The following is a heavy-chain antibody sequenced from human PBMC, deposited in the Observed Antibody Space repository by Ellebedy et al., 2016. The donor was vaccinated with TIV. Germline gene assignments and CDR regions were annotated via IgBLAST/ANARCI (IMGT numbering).Heavy chain of an antibody. CDR1: GFTFNSHA. CDR3: ARRFQRAATHTGYYFDY. Sequence: GGSLRLSXAASGFTFNSHAMSWVRQAPGKGLEWVSAISGSSGSTYYADSVKGRFTISRDNSKNTLYLQMNSLRAEDTAVYYCARRFQRAATHTGYYFDYWGQGTLVTVSS. D-gene: IGHD2-15*01. J-gene: IGHJ4*02. CDR2: ISGSSGST. V-gene: IGHV3-23*01.